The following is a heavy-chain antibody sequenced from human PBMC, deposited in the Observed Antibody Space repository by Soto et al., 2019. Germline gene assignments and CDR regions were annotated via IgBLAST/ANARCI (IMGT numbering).Heavy chain of an antibody. V-gene: IGHV4-38-2*01. CDR2: IYHSGTT. J-gene: IGHJ6*02. Sequence: SETLSLTCAVSGDAISRGYHWAWIRQPPGKGLEWVASIYHSGTTYYNPSLTSRVTISVDTSKNQFYLKLSSVTAADSAVYYCASSSLYGMDVWGQGTTVTVSS. CDR3: ASSSLYGMDV. CDR1: GDAISRGYH.